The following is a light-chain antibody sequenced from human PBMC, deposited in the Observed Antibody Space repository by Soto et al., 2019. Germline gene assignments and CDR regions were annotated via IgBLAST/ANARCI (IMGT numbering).Light chain of an antibody. CDR1: QSISNW. CDR2: RAS. CDR3: QQYISVSLLT. J-gene: IGKJ4*01. V-gene: IGKV1-5*03. Sequence: DVEMTKSPPTLSTSEGNIDNITCRTSQSISNWLAWYQQKPGKAPKLLIYRASTLESGVPSRFSGSGSGTEFTLTISSLQPDDFSTYYCQQYISVSLLTFGGGTKVDIK.